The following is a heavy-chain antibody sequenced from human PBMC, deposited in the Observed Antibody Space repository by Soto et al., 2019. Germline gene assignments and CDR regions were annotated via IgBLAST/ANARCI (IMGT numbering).Heavy chain of an antibody. D-gene: IGHD3-16*01. Sequence: PSETLSLTCTVSGGSISSYYWSWIRQPPGKGLEWIGYVHSSGITNYNPSLKRRVTISVDTSRNQFSLRLSSVTAADTAVYYCARGLTMGQLPSHFDPWGQGTLVTVSS. CDR1: GGSISSYY. CDR2: VHSSGIT. V-gene: IGHV4-59*01. J-gene: IGHJ5*02. CDR3: ARGLTMGQLPSHFDP.